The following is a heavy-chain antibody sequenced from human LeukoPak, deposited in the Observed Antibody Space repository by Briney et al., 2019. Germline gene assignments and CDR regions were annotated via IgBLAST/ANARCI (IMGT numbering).Heavy chain of an antibody. CDR3: ARQRITAAGILDY. CDR2: IYYSGNT. V-gene: IGHV4-59*08. J-gene: IGHJ4*02. CDR1: GGSISSYY. Sequence: PSETLSLTCTLSGGSISSYYWSWIRQPPRKGLEWIGYIYYSGNTNYNPSLKSRVTISIDTSKNQFSLKLSSVTAADTAVYYCARQRITAAGILDYWGQGTLVTVSS. D-gene: IGHD6-13*01.